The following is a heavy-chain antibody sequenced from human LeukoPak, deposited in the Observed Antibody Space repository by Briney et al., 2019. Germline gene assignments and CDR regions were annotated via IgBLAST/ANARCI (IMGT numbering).Heavy chain of an antibody. J-gene: IGHJ4*02. Sequence: PSETLSLTCTVSGVSISSGGYYWSWIRRHSGKGLEWIGYIYHTGSTYYNPSLKSRVTISVDTSKNHFSLNLISVTAADTAVYYCARIPNQSKYSIGNYWGQGTLVTVSS. D-gene: IGHD1-14*01. CDR2: IYHTGST. CDR3: ARIPNQSKYSIGNY. V-gene: IGHV4-31*03. CDR1: GVSISSGGYY.